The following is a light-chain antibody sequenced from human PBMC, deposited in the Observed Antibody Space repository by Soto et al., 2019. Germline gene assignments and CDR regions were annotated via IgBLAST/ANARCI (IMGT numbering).Light chain of an antibody. V-gene: IGKV3-20*01. CDR2: GAS. J-gene: IGKJ1*01. CDR1: ESVSSNY. Sequence: EIVLTQSPGTLSLSPGERATLSCRASESVSSNYLAWYQQKPGQAPRLHIYGASSRATGIPDRFSGSGSGTDFTLTISSLQSEDFAVYYCQQYNNWPPWTFGQGTKVDIK. CDR3: QQYNNWPPWT.